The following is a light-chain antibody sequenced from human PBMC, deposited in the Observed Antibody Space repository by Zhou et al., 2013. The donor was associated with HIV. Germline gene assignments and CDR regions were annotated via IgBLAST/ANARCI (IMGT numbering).Light chain of an antibody. J-gene: IGKJ5*01. V-gene: IGKV1-9*01. CDR2: AAS. CDR3: QQLNSYSQD. Sequence: DIQLTQSPSFLSASIGDRVTITCRASQAINNYLVWYQQKPGKAPKLLIYAASTLQSGVPSRFSGSGSGTEFTLTISSLQPEDFATYYCQQLNSYSQDFGQGTRLEIK. CDR1: QAINNY.